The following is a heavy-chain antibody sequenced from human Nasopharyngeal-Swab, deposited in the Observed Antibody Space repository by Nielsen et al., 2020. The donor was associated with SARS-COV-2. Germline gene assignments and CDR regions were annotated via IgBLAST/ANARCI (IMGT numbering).Heavy chain of an antibody. V-gene: IGHV4-34*01. J-gene: IGHJ6*03. D-gene: IGHD3-3*01. Sequence: SETLSLTCAVYGGSFSGYYWSWIRQPPGKGLEWIGEINHSGSTNYNPSLKSRVTISVDTSKNQFSLKLSSVTAADTAVYYCARGVLIFGVVNGRGYYHYMDVWGKGTTVTVSS. CDR1: GGSFSGYY. CDR3: ARGVLIFGVVNGRGYYHYMDV. CDR2: INHSGST.